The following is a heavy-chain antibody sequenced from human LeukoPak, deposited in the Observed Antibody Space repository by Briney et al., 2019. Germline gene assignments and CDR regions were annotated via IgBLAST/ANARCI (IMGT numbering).Heavy chain of an antibody. V-gene: IGHV3-11*01. CDR1: GFTFSDYY. CDR2: ISSSGSTI. J-gene: IGHJ4*02. D-gene: IGHD3-22*01. CDR3: ARDWAVYYDSSGHLED. Sequence: GGSLRLSCAASGFTFSDYYMSWIRQAPGKGLEWVSYISSSGSTIYYADSVKGRFTISRDNAKNSLYLQMNSLRAEDTAVYYCARDWAVYYDSSGHLEDWGQGTLVTVSS.